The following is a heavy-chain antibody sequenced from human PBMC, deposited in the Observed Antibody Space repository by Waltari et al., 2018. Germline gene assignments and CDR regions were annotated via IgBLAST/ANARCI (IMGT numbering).Heavy chain of an antibody. D-gene: IGHD5-18*01. J-gene: IGHJ6*02. V-gene: IGHV3-23*01. CDR3: AKVDTAMVNYYYYGMDV. CDR2: ISGSGGST. Sequence: EVQLLESGGGLVQPGGSLRLSCAASGFTFSSYAMSWVRQAPGRGLEWVSAISGSGGSTYSADSVKGRFTISRDNSKNTLYLQMNSLRAEDTAVYYGAKVDTAMVNYYYYGMDVWGQGTTVTVSS. CDR1: GFTFSSYA.